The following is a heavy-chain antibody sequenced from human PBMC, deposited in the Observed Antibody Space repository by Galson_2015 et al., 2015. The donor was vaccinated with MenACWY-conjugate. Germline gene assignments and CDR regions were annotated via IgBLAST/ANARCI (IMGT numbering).Heavy chain of an antibody. V-gene: IGHV6-1*01. D-gene: IGHD2/OR15-2a*01. CDR1: GDSVSSSSAA. J-gene: IGHJ4*02. Sequence: CAISGDSVSSSSAAWNWIRQSPSRGLEWLGRTYYRSKWYNDYASSVKSRITISPDTSKNYISLQLNSVTPEDTAVYYCAREAMYSTNFYAIDYWGQGTLVTVSS. CDR3: AREAMYSTNFYAIDY. CDR2: TYYRSKWYN.